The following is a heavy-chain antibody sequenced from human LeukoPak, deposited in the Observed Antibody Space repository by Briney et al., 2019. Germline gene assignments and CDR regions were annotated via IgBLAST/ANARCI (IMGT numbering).Heavy chain of an antibody. CDR3: TRASIAARRDY. J-gene: IGHJ4*02. Sequence: GGSLRLSCAASGFTFSGSAMHWVRQASGKGLEWVGRIRSKANSYATAYAASVKGRFTISRDDSKNTAYLQMNSLKTEDTAVYYCTRASIAARRDYWGQGTLVTVSS. D-gene: IGHD6-6*01. CDR2: IRSKANSYAT. CDR1: GFTFSGSA. V-gene: IGHV3-73*01.